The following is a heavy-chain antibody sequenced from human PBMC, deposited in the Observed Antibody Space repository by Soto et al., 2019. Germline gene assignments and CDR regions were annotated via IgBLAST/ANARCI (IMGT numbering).Heavy chain of an antibody. CDR2: IYYSGST. Sequence: SETLSLTCTVSGGSISSYYWSWIRQPPGKGLEWIGYIYYSGSTNYNPSLKSRVTISVDTSKNQFSLKLSSVTAADTAVYYCASSHLGELSFFDPWGQGTLVTVSS. CDR3: ASSHLGELSFFDP. V-gene: IGHV4-59*01. CDR1: GGSISSYY. D-gene: IGHD3-16*02. J-gene: IGHJ5*02.